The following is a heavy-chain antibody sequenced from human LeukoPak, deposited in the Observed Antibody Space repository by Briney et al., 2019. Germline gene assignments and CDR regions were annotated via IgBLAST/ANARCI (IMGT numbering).Heavy chain of an antibody. Sequence: SETLSLTCTVSGYSISSGYYWGWIRQPPGKGLEWIGSIYHSGSTYYNPSLKSRVTISVGTSKNQFSLKLSSVTAADTAVYYCASPGIAVAGTSTIYASDAFDIWGQGTMVTVSS. V-gene: IGHV4-38-2*02. J-gene: IGHJ3*02. D-gene: IGHD6-19*01. CDR1: GYSISSGYY. CDR2: IYHSGST. CDR3: ASPGIAVAGTSTIYASDAFDI.